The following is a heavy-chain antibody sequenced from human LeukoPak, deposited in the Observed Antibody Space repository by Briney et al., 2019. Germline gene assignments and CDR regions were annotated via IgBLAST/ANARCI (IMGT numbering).Heavy chain of an antibody. D-gene: IGHD2/OR15-2a*01. CDR3: ARKAFCNSATCYGALDF. V-gene: IGHV3-30*02. CDR1: GFTFIAIG. Sequence: GGSLRLSCVVSGFTFIAIGLHWGRQAPGKGLEWVAYIYYDGRNKYYADSVKGRFTISRDNSKNTLYLQLNSLGAADTAVYYCARKAFCNSATCYGALDFWGQGKMVTVSS. CDR2: IYYDGRNK. J-gene: IGHJ3*01.